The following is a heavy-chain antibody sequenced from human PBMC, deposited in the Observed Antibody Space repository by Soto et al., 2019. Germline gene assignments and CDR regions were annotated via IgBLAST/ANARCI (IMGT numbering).Heavy chain of an antibody. CDR1: GFTFRSYA. CDR2: INPGGGTT. Sequence: PGGTLRLSCAASGFTFRSYAISWVRQDPGRGLEWGSAINPGGGTTYYVDSVEGRFTISRDNSKNTLYLQINSLRAEHTATYYCAKALSTSTYFINFDYCRQGALVTFSS. D-gene: IGHD2-2*01. CDR3: AKALSTSTYFINFDY. J-gene: IGHJ4*02. V-gene: IGHV3-23*01.